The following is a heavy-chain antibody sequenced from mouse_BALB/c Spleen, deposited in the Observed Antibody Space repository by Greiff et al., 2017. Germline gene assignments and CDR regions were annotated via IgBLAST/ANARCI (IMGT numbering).Heavy chain of an antibody. CDR3: ARNYRYDEGFDY. V-gene: IGHV5-9-3*01. D-gene: IGHD2-14*01. J-gene: IGHJ2*01. Sequence: EVQGVDSGGGLVKPGGSLKLSCAASGFTFSSYAMSWVRQTPEKRLEWVATISSGGSYTYYPDSVKGRFTISRDNAKNTLYLQMSSLRSEDTAMYYCARNYRYDEGFDYWGQGTTLTVSS. CDR1: GFTFSSYA. CDR2: ISSGGSYT.